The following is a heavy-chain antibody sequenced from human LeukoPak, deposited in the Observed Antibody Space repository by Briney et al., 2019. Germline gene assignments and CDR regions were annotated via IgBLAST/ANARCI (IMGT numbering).Heavy chain of an antibody. Sequence: GGSLRLSCAASGFTFSSYAMSWVRQAPGKGLEWVSTLSGSGGNTYYADSVKGRVTISRDNSKNTLYLQMNSLRAEDTAVYHCAKGFYSYDSADYLHYWGQETLATVSS. CDR3: AKGFYSYDSADYLHY. D-gene: IGHD3-22*01. J-gene: IGHJ4*02. V-gene: IGHV3-23*01. CDR1: GFTFSSYA. CDR2: LSGSGGNT.